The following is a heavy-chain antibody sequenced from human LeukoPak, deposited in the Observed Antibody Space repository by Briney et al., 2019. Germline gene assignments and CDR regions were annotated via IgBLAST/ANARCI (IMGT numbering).Heavy chain of an antibody. CDR1: GGSISSGGYY. CDR2: IYYSGST. D-gene: IGHD6-13*01. Sequence: PSQTLSLTCTVSGGSISSGGYYWSWIRQHPGKGLELIEYIYYSGSTYYNPSLKSRVTISVDTSKNQFSLKLSSVTAADPAVYYCARAGIAAAGTFDYGGQGTLVTVSS. J-gene: IGHJ4*02. V-gene: IGHV4-31*03. CDR3: ARAGIAAAGTFDY.